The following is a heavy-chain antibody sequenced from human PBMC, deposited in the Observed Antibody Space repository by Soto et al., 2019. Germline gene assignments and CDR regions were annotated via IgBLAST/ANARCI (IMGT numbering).Heavy chain of an antibody. CDR2: IYYSGST. J-gene: IGHJ6*02. CDR1: GGSISSGGYY. Sequence: SETLSLTCTVSGGSISSGGYYWSWIRQHPGKGLEWIGYIYYSGSTYYNPSLKSRVTISVDTSENQFSLKLSSVTAADTAVYYCARDGGRDGYNPYYYYGMDVWGQGTTVTVSS. V-gene: IGHV4-31*03. CDR3: ARDGGRDGYNPYYYYGMDV. D-gene: IGHD5-12*01.